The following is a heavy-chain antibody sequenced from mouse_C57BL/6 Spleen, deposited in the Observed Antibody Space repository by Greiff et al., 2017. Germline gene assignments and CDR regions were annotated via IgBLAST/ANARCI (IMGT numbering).Heavy chain of an antibody. Sequence: VKLQESGPELVKPGASVKLSCKASGYTFTSYDINWVKQRPGQGLEWIGWIYPRDGSTKYNEKFKGKATLTVDTSSSTAYMELHSLTSEDSAVYFCAKGDYYGTPYYFDYWGQGTTLTVSS. CDR2: IYPRDGST. V-gene: IGHV1-85*01. CDR1: GYTFTSYD. D-gene: IGHD1-1*01. CDR3: AKGDYYGTPYYFDY. J-gene: IGHJ2*01.